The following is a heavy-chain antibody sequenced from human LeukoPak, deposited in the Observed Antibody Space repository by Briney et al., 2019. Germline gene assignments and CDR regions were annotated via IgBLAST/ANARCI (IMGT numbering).Heavy chain of an antibody. CDR2: IYYSGST. CDR3: ARGVDTAMVMGLYNYYYYMDV. CDR1: GGSISSYY. Sequence: PSETLSLTCTVSGGSISSYYWSWIRQPPGKGLEWIGYIYYSGSTNYNPSLKSRVTISVDTSKNQFSLKLSSVTAADTAVYYCARGVDTAMVMGLYNYYYYMDVWGKGTTVTVSS. V-gene: IGHV4-59*01. D-gene: IGHD5-18*01. J-gene: IGHJ6*03.